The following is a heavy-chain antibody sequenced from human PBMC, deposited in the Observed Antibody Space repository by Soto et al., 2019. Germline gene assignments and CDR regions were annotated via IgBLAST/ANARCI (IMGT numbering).Heavy chain of an antibody. D-gene: IGHD3-10*02. CDR1: GYSFTSYW. J-gene: IGHJ5*02. CDR3: AKAPEDFVFVPPIQTYFDP. CDR2: IYPGDSDT. V-gene: IGHV5-51*01. Sequence: GESLKISCKGSGYSFTSYWIGWVRQMPGKGLEWMGIIYPGDSDTRYSPSFQGQVTISADKSISTAYLQMNSLRGEDTAVYYCAKAPEDFVFVPPIQTYFDPWGQGTPVTVSS.